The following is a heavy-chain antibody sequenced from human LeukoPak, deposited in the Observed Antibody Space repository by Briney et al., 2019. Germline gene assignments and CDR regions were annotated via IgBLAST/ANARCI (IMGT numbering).Heavy chain of an antibody. V-gene: IGHV3-23*01. J-gene: IGHJ4*02. Sequence: GGSLRLSCAASGFTFSSYGMSWVRQAPGKGLEWVSAISGSGGSTYYADSVKGRFTISRDNSKNTLYLQMNSLRAEDTAMYFCVRDVGAVRGEVYFDYWGQGTLVTVSS. CDR1: GFTFSSYG. D-gene: IGHD3-10*01. CDR2: ISGSGGST. CDR3: VRDVGAVRGEVYFDY.